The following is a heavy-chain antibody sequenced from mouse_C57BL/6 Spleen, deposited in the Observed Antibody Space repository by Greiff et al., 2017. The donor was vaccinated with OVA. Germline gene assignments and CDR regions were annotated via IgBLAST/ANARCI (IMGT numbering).Heavy chain of an antibody. Sequence: EVKLMESGAELVRPGASVKLSCTASGFNIKDDYMHWVKQRPEQGLEWIGWIDPENGDTEYASKFQGKATITADTSSNTAYLQLSSLTSEDTAVYYCTTGYYGSSYFDYWGQGTTLTVSS. J-gene: IGHJ2*01. D-gene: IGHD1-1*01. CDR3: TTGYYGSSYFDY. CDR2: IDPENGDT. CDR1: GFNIKDDY. V-gene: IGHV14-4*01.